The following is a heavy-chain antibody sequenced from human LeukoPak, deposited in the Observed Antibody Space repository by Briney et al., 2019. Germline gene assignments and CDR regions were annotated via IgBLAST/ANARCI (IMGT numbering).Heavy chain of an antibody. J-gene: IGHJ4*02. CDR2: IIPILGIA. CDR3: ARDRGFWSGYYSDY. Sequence: ASVKVSCKASGGTFSSYTISWVRQAPGQGLEWMGRIIPILGIANYAQKFQGRVTITADKSTSTAYMELSSLRSEDTAVYYCARDRGFWSGYYSDYWGQGTLVTVSS. V-gene: IGHV1-69*04. D-gene: IGHD3-3*01. CDR1: GGTFSSYT.